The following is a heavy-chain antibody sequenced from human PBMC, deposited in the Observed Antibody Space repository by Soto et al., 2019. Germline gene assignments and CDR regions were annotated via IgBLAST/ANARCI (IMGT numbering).Heavy chain of an antibody. Sequence: LRLSCAASGFSLSTYAMHWVRHAPGAGLAWLAVISYDGSNEYYADSVKCRFTISRDNSKNTLFLQMNSLRAEDTAVYYCARGAHNYLGAIYPNWGQGTLVTVSS. J-gene: IGHJ4*02. V-gene: IGHV3-30-3*01. CDR3: ARGAHNYLGAIYPN. CDR2: ISYDGSNE. D-gene: IGHD3-16*02. CDR1: GFSLSTYA.